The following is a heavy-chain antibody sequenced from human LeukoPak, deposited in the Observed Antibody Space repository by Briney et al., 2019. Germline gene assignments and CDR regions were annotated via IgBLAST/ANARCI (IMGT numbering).Heavy chain of an antibody. V-gene: IGHV4-39*01. J-gene: IGHJ5*02. CDR2: IYYTGST. D-gene: IGHD2-8*01. Sequence: SETLSLTCTVSSGSISSNTYYWGWIRQPPGKGLEWIGNIYYTGSTYYNPSLKSRVTISIDTSKNQFSLKLSSVTAADTAVFYCARFSRYCSNGVCSDNWFDPWGQGTLVTVSS. CDR3: ARFSRYCSNGVCSDNWFDP. CDR1: SGSISSNTYY.